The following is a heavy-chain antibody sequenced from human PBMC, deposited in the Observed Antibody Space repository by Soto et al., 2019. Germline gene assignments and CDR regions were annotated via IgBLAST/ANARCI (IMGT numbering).Heavy chain of an antibody. CDR1: GFSLTTSGVG. V-gene: IGHV2-5*02. Sequence: QITLNGSGPTVVRPTETLTLTCRFSGFSLTTSGVGVGWIRQSPGKAPEWLALIYWDDDKRYSASLKSRLTITKDTSKNQVVLTVSDLDPTDTATYYCAHRVLRTVFGLVTTTAIYFDLWGQGTPVAVSS. J-gene: IGHJ4*02. CDR3: AHRVLRTVFGLVTTTAIYFDL. D-gene: IGHD3-3*01. CDR2: IYWDDDK.